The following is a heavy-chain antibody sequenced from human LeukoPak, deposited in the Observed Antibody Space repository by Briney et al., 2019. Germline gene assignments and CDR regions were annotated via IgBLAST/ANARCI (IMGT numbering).Heavy chain of an antibody. Sequence: ASVKVSCKASGYTFTGYYMHWVRQAPGQGLEWMGWINPNSGGTNYAQKFHGRVTMTRDTSISTAYMELSRLRSDDTAVYYCASRKRLRYFDWLSPEDHYYYGMDVWGQGTTVTVSS. CDR1: GYTFTGYY. D-gene: IGHD3-9*01. J-gene: IGHJ6*02. CDR3: ASRKRLRYFDWLSPEDHYYYGMDV. V-gene: IGHV1-2*02. CDR2: INPNSGGT.